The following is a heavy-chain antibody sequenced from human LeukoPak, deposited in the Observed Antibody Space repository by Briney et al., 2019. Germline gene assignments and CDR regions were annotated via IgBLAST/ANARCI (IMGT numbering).Heavy chain of an antibody. CDR3: AREISAVYYY. D-gene: IGHD6-13*01. CDR2: IHPNNGGT. J-gene: IGHJ4*02. CDR1: GYSFTGYY. Sequence: ASVKVSCKASGYSFTGYYIRWVRQAPGQGLEWMGWIHPNNGGTSYAQKFQGRVTMTRDTSISTAYMELSSLRSDDTAMYYCAREISAVYYYWGQGTLVTVSS. V-gene: IGHV1-2*02.